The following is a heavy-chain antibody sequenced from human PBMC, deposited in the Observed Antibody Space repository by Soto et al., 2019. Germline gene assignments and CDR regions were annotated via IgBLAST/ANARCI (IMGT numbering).Heavy chain of an antibody. CDR3: ARYFDWPNAFDI. D-gene: IGHD3-9*01. Sequence: SETLSLTCTVSGGSISTHYWGWIRQPPGKGLEWIGYIYYSGSTNYNPSLKSRVTISVDTSKNQFSLKLTSVTAADTAVYFCARYFDWPNAFDIWGQGTMVT. CDR2: IYYSGST. V-gene: IGHV4-59*11. J-gene: IGHJ3*02. CDR1: GGSISTHY.